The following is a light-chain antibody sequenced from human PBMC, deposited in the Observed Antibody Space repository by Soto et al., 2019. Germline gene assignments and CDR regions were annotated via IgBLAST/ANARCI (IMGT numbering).Light chain of an antibody. CDR1: SNDVGGFDF. CDR2: EVS. J-gene: IGLJ3*02. V-gene: IGLV2-14*01. Sequence: QSALTQPASVSGSPGQSITISCTATSNDVGGFDFVSWYQQHPGKAPKVIIYEVSNRPSGVSDRFSGSKSGNTASLTISGLQAEDEADYYCNSYTSTSARVFGGGTKVTVL. CDR3: NSYTSTSARV.